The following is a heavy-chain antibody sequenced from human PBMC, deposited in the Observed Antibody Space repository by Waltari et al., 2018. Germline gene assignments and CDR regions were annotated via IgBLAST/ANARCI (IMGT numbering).Heavy chain of an antibody. V-gene: IGHV3-53*01. CDR2: IYTAGST. J-gene: IGHJ4*02. CDR1: GFTVSSHY. CDR3: ARSKTDYADPFDY. Sequence: EVQLVESGGGLIQPGGSLRLSCAASGFTVSSHYMSWVRQAPGKGLEWVSVIYTAGSTYYADSVKGRFTISRDDSKNTLYLQVNSLRAEDTAVYYCARSKTDYADPFDYWGQGTLVTVSS. D-gene: IGHD4-17*01.